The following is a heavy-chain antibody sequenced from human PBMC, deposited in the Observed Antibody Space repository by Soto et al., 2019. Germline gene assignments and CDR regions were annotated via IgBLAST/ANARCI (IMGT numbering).Heavy chain of an antibody. D-gene: IGHD3-22*01. Sequence: SETLSLTCTVSGGSISSGGYYWSWIRQHPGKGLEWIGYIYYSGSTYYNPSLKSRVTISVDTSKNQFSLKLSSVTAADTAVYYCARRLYYDSSGFEGGGMDVWGQGTTVTVSS. CDR3: ARRLYYDSSGFEGGGMDV. J-gene: IGHJ6*02. V-gene: IGHV4-31*03. CDR2: IYYSGST. CDR1: GGSISSGGYY.